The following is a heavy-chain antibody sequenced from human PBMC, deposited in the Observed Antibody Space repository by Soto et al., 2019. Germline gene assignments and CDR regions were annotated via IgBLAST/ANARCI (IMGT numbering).Heavy chain of an antibody. Sequence: ASVKVSCKASGYTFTSYDINWVRQATGQGLEWMGWMNPNSGNTGYAQKFQGRVTMTRNTSISTAYMELSSLTSDHPAVYYCARVPWDIVFFVAGRLRHRSFDFWGEATMDIV. D-gene: IGHD2-15*01. CDR2: MNPNSGNT. CDR1: GYTFTSYD. CDR3: ARVPWDIVFFVAGRLRHRSFDF. J-gene: IGHJ3*01. V-gene: IGHV1-8*01.